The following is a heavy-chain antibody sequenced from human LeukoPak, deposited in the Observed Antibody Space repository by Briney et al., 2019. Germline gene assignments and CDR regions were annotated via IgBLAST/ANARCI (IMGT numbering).Heavy chain of an antibody. D-gene: IGHD4-23*01. J-gene: IGHJ4*02. V-gene: IGHV4-59*01. CDR1: GGSITSYY. CDR3: ARDRYGGNSGEFDY. CDR2: IYYSGAT. Sequence: PSETLPLTCTVSGGSITSYYWSWIRQSPGKGLEWIGYIYYSGATNYNPSVKSRVTISVDTSKNQFSLKVRSVTAADTAVYYCARDRYGGNSGEFDYWGLGTLVTVSS.